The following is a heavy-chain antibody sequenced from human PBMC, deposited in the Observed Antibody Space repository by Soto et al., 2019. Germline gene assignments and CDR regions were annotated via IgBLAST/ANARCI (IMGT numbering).Heavy chain of an antibody. CDR1: GGSISSYY. J-gene: IGHJ4*02. D-gene: IGHD3-22*01. V-gene: IGHV4-59*08. Sequence: SETLSLTCTVSGGSISSYYWSWIRQPPGKGLEWIGYIYYSGSTNYNPSLKSRVTISVDTSKNQFSLKLSSVTAADTAVYYCARGRAYYDSSGYYYVDHWGQGALVTVSS. CDR2: IYYSGST. CDR3: ARGRAYYDSSGYYYVDH.